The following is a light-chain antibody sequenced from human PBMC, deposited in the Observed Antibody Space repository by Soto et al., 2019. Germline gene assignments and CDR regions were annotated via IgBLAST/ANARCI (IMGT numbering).Light chain of an antibody. CDR2: AAS. V-gene: IGKV1-39*01. J-gene: IGKJ2*01. CDR1: QTISNY. CDR3: HQSYSSPYT. Sequence: DIQMTQSPSSLSASLGGSVTITCRARQTISNYLNWYQQRPGEAPKLLIYAASSLQSGVPSRFSGSGSGTDFTLTISSLQPEDSALYYCHQSYSSPYTFGQGTNLEIK.